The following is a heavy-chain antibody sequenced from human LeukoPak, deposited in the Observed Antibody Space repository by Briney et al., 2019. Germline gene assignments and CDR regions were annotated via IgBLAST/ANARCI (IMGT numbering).Heavy chain of an antibody. CDR2: IYNGGST. V-gene: IGHV3-66*04. J-gene: IGHJ5*02. CDR1: GLTVSSNY. Sequence: GGSLTLSCAASGLTVSSNYMSWIRQPPGKGLEWVSVIYNGGSTYYTDSVKGRFTISRDNSKNTLYLQMNSLRAEGTAVYYCARQGGIQPNWFDPWGQGTLVTVSS. CDR3: ARQGGIQPNWFDP. D-gene: IGHD3-16*01.